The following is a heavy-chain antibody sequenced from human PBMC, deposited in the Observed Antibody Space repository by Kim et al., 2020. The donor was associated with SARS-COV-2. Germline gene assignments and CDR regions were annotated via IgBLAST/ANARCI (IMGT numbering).Heavy chain of an antibody. V-gene: IGHV4-59*09. D-gene: IGHD3-10*01. Sequence: PSLKSRVTISVDTSKNQFSLKLSSVTAADTAVYYCARGSYYGSGRHGMDVWGQGTTVTVSS. J-gene: IGHJ6*02. CDR3: ARGSYYGSGRHGMDV.